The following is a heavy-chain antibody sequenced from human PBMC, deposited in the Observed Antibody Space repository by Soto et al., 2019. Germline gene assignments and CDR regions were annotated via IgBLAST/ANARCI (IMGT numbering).Heavy chain of an antibody. D-gene: IGHD2-2*02. CDR3: ARGETYCRSTSCYTRPNWFDP. CDR1: GGSFSGYY. CDR2: INHSGST. J-gene: IGHJ5*02. Sequence: SETLSLTCAVYGGSFSGYYWSWIRQPPGKGLEWIGEINHSGSTNYNPSLKSRVTISVDTSKNQFSLKLSSVTAADTAVYYCARGETYCRSTSCYTRPNWFDPWGEGTLVTVSS. V-gene: IGHV4-34*01.